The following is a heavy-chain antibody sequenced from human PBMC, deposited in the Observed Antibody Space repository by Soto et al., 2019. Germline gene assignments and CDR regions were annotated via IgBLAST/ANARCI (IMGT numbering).Heavy chain of an antibody. D-gene: IGHD2-2*01. J-gene: IGHJ6*02. CDR3: ARAAVVVVLPAAHPGGLNV. V-gene: IGHV4-61*03. CDR2: IYFSGTT. CDR1: GGSVNSGNYY. Sequence: QVQLQESGPGLVRPSETLSLTCSVSGGSVNSGNYYWSWLRQSPGKGLEYIGYIYFSGTTNYNPSLKSRLTISMDTSKNHFSLNLTSVTAADTAVYYCARAAVVVVLPAAHPGGLNVWGQGTSVTVSS.